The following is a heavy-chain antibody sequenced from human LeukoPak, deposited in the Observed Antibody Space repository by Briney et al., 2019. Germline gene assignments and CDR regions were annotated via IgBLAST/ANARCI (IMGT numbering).Heavy chain of an antibody. CDR2: ISSNGGST. D-gene: IGHD3-22*01. CDR3: AYDPYDSNGSSPHY. Sequence: PGGSLRLSCAASGFTFSSYAMHWVRQAPGKGLEYVSAISSNGGSTYYANSVKGRFTISRDNSKNTLYLQMNSLRTEDTAVYYCAYDPYDSNGSSPHYWGQGTLVTVSS. CDR1: GFTFSSYA. J-gene: IGHJ4*02. V-gene: IGHV3-64*01.